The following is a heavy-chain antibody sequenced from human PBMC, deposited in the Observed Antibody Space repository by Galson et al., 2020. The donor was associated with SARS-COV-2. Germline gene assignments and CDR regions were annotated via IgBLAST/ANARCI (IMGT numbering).Heavy chain of an antibody. Sequence: GESLKISCAASGFTFSNYEMNWVRQAPGKGLEWISYISSSGTTIYYAGSVKGRFTSSRDNGKNSLYLEMTSLRAEDTALYYCTRGEVDWVHPRTNLMNDYWGQGTLVTVSS. CDR1: GFTFSNYE. CDR2: ISSSGTTI. V-gene: IGHV3-48*03. J-gene: IGHJ4*02. CDR3: TRGEVDWVHPRTNLMNDY. D-gene: IGHD3-9*01.